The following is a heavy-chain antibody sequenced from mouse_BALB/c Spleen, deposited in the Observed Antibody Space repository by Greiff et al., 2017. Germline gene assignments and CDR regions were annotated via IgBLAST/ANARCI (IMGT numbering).Heavy chain of an antibody. CDR1: GYTFTSYW. V-gene: IGHV1-87*01. Sequence: VQLQQSGAELARPGASVKLSCKASGYTFTSYWMQWVKQRPGQGLEWIGAIYPGDGDTRYTQKFKGKATLTADKSSSTAYMQLSSLASEDSAVYYCARSSNWDPWFAYWGQGTLVTVSA. J-gene: IGHJ3*01. CDR2: IYPGDGDT. CDR3: ARSSNWDPWFAY. D-gene: IGHD4-1*01.